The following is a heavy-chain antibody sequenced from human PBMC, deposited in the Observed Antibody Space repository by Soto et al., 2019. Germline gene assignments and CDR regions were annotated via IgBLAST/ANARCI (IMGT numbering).Heavy chain of an antibody. J-gene: IGHJ4*02. V-gene: IGHV2-5*02. CDR2: VYWDDDK. CDR1: GFSLNSRGVG. CDR3: VHRGPVDETGMGFDF. Sequence: QITLRESGPALVKPTQTLTLTCTFSGFSLNSRGVGVGWVRQPPGKALEWLAIVYWDDDKRYRPSLRSRLSIRKDTPKIQVVLTLTNTEPVDTATYYCVHRGPVDETGMGFDFWGQGSLVTVSS. D-gene: IGHD3-9*01.